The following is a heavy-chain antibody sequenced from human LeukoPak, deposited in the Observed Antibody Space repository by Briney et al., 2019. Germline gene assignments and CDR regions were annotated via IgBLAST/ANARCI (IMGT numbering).Heavy chain of an antibody. CDR1: GFTFSSYW. CDR3: ARETPYCGGDCYIDY. Sequence: PGGSLRLSYAASGFTFSSYWMHWVRQVPGMGLVWVSRINSDGSSTRYADSVKGRFTISRDNAKNTLYLQMNSLRAEDTAVYYCARETPYCGGDCYIDYWGQGTLVTVSS. V-gene: IGHV3-74*01. J-gene: IGHJ4*02. D-gene: IGHD2-21*02. CDR2: INSDGSST.